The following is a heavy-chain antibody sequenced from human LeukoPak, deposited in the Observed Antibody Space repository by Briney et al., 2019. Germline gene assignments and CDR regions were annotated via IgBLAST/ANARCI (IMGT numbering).Heavy chain of an antibody. Sequence: SETLSLTCTVSGGSISSNSYYWGWIRQPPGKGLEWIGSIYYSGSTYYNPSLKNRLTISVDTSKNQFSLKLSSVTAADTAVYYCARYSSSSDYWGQGTLVTVSS. V-gene: IGHV4-39*01. CDR3: ARYSSSSDY. CDR1: GGSISSNSYY. CDR2: IYYSGST. D-gene: IGHD6-6*01. J-gene: IGHJ4*02.